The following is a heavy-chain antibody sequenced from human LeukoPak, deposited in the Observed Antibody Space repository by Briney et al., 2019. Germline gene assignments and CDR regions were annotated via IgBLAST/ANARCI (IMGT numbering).Heavy chain of an antibody. Sequence: SETLSLTCTVSRGSISSTTYYWGWLRQPPGKGLEWIGSIYYSGHTYYNPSLKGRVTFSVDTSNNRFSLKLSSVTVADTAVYYCARGYCSGGSCYSYYYYNYMDVWGKGTTVTVSS. V-gene: IGHV4-39*07. CDR3: ARGYCSGGSCYSYYYYNYMDV. CDR2: IYYSGHT. J-gene: IGHJ6*03. CDR1: RGSISSTTYY. D-gene: IGHD2-15*01.